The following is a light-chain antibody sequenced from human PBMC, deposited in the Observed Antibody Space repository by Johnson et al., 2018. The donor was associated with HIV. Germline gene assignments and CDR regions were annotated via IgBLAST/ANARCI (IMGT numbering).Light chain of an antibody. Sequence: QSVLTQPPSVSAAPGQKVTISCSGSSSNIGINFVSWYQQVPGTAPKLLICESNKRPSGIPNRFSGSKSGTSATLGITGLQTGDEADYYCGTWDSSLSGVFGTGTAVTVL. CDR1: SSNIGINF. V-gene: IGLV1-51*02. CDR2: ESN. J-gene: IGLJ1*01. CDR3: GTWDSSLSGV.